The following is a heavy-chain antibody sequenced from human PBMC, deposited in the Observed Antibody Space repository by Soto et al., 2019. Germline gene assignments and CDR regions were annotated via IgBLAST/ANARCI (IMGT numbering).Heavy chain of an antibody. J-gene: IGHJ5*02. D-gene: IGHD1-26*01. CDR2: SSGGGGGT. CDR3: ARELRDSHIHFDH. Sequence: GGSLRLSCSASGFMFSNYAMSWVRQAPGKGLEWVSSSSGGGGGTHYADSVKGRFTISRDSAKKTVYLQMNSLRAEDTAVYFCARELRDSHIHFDHWGQGT. V-gene: IGHV3-23*01. CDR1: GFMFSNYA.